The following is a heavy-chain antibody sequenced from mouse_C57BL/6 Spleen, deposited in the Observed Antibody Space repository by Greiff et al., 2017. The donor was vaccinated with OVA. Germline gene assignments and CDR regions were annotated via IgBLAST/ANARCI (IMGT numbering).Heavy chain of an antibody. Sequence: VQLQESGPGLVQPSQSLSITCTVSGFSLTSYGVHWVRQSPGKGLEWLGVIWSGGSTDYNAAFISRLSISKDNSKSQVFFKMNSLQADDTAIYDCARLITTVDWYFDVWGTGTTVTVSS. D-gene: IGHD1-1*01. J-gene: IGHJ1*03. CDR3: ARLITTVDWYFDV. CDR1: GFSLTSYG. V-gene: IGHV2-2*01. CDR2: IWSGGST.